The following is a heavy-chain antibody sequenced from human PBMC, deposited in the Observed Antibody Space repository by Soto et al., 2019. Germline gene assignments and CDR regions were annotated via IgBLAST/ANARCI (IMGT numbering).Heavy chain of an antibody. CDR3: ARQPYTSGAYYFDY. CDR1: GDSIISYY. CDR2: IFHTGSA. V-gene: IGHV4-59*08. D-gene: IGHD6-19*01. Sequence: SETLSLTCTVPGDSIISYYWSWIRQPPGKGLEWIGYIFHTGSANYNPSLKSRVTISIDTSKNQFSLRLSSVTAADTAVYYCARQPYTSGAYYFDYWGQGTPVTVSS. J-gene: IGHJ4*02.